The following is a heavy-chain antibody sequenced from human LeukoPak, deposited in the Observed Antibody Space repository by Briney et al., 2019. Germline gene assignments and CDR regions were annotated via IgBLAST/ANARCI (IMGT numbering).Heavy chain of an antibody. CDR3: ARGGKATVVTM. D-gene: IGHD4-23*01. V-gene: IGHV4-39*07. CDR2: IYYSGST. Sequence: PSETLSLTCTVSGGSISSSSYYWGWIRQPPGKGLEWIGSIYYSGSTNYNPSLKSRVSMSVDTSKNQFSLKLTSVTAADTAVYYCARGGKATVVTMWGQGILVTVSS. CDR1: GGSISSSSYY. J-gene: IGHJ4*02.